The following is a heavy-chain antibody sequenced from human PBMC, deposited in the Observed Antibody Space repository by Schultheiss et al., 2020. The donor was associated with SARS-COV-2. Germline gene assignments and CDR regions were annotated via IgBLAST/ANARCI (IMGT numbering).Heavy chain of an antibody. Sequence: SETLSLTCAVSGYSISSGYYWGWIRQPPGKGLEWIGEINHSGSTNYNPSLKSRVTISVDTSKNQFSLKLSSVTAADTAVYYCASLAYSSSFDYWGQGTLVTVSS. CDR3: ASLAYSSSFDY. J-gene: IGHJ4*02. CDR2: INHSGST. D-gene: IGHD6-6*01. V-gene: IGHV4-38-2*01. CDR1: GYSISSGYY.